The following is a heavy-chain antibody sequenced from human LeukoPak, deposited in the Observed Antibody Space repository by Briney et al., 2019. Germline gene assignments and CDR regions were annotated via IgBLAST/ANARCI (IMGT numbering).Heavy chain of an antibody. Sequence: AAVPVSCMSSGYTFPPYYMHGVRQPPGKGLEWMGIINPNGGSTNYAEKFQGRVSMTRDTSTSTAYMERRSMRPEDTAVYYCTRGGNYYDSRMDVWGQGTTVTVSS. CDR3: TRGGNYYDSRMDV. D-gene: IGHD3-22*01. J-gene: IGHJ6*02. V-gene: IGHV1-46*01. CDR1: GYTFPPYY. CDR2: INPNGGST.